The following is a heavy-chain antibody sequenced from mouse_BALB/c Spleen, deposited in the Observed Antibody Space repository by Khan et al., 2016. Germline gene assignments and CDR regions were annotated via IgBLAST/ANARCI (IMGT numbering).Heavy chain of an antibody. CDR3: ARNYQDYDAWFAY. J-gene: IGHJ3*01. CDR2: IWPGGST. Sequence: QVQLKESGPGLVAPSQSLSITCTVSGFSLTNSGVHWIRQPPGKGLEWLGVIWPGGSTDYNSALMSRLSITKDNSQNQVFLKMISLQTDDTGMYYYARNYQDYDAWFAYWGQGTLVIVSA. V-gene: IGHV2-9*02. D-gene: IGHD2-4*01. CDR1: GFSLTNSG.